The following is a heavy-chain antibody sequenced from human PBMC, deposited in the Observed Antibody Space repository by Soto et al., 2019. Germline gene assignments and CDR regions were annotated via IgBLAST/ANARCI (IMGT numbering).Heavy chain of an antibody. V-gene: IGHV1-3*01. D-gene: IGHD2-15*01. CDR2: INAGNGNT. CDR3: AREDPYCSGGSVYKLKAGMDV. J-gene: IGHJ6*02. CDR1: GYTFTSYA. Sequence: GASVKVSCKASGYTFTSYAMHWVRQAPGQRLEWMGWINAGNGNTKYSQKFQGRVTITRDTSASTAYMELSSLRSEDTAVYYCAREDPYCSGGSVYKLKAGMDVWGQGTTVTVSS.